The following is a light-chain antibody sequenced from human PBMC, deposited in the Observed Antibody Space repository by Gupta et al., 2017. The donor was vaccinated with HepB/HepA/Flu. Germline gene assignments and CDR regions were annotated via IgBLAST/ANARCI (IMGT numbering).Light chain of an antibody. Sequence: QSALTQPASVSGSPGQSITISCTGTSSDVGGYNYVSWYQQHPGKAPKLMIYDVSNRPSGVSNRFSGSKSGNTASLTISGLQAEDEADYYCSSYPSSSTLARFVVFGGGTKLTVL. CDR2: DVS. J-gene: IGLJ2*01. CDR1: SSDVGGYNY. V-gene: IGLV2-14*01. CDR3: SSYPSSSTLARFVV.